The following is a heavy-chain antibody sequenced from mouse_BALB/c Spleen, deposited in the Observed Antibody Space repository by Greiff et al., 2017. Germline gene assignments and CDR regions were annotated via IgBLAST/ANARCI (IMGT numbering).Heavy chain of an antibody. CDR1: GFTFSSYG. J-gene: IGHJ3*01. Sequence: EVKLMESGGGLVQPGGSLKLSCAASGFTFSSYGMSWVRQTPDKRLELVATINSNGGSTYYPDSVKGRFTISRDNAKNTLYLQMSSLKSEDTAMYYCARDDLRFADWGQGTLVTVSA. CDR2: INSNGGST. V-gene: IGHV5-6-3*01. CDR3: ARDDLRFAD.